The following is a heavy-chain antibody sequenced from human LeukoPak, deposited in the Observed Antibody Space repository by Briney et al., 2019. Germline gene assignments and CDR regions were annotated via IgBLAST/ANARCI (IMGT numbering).Heavy chain of an antibody. V-gene: IGHV3-30*18. J-gene: IGHJ5*02. CDR2: ISYDGSNK. Sequence: GRSLRLSCAASGFTFSSYGMHWVRQAPGKGLEWVAVISYDGSNKYYADSVKGRFTISRDNSKNTLYLQMNSLRAEDTAVYYCAKDQEVVTHGGFDLWGQGTLVTVSS. CDR3: AKDQEVVTHGGFDL. CDR1: GFTFSSYG. D-gene: IGHD2-21*02.